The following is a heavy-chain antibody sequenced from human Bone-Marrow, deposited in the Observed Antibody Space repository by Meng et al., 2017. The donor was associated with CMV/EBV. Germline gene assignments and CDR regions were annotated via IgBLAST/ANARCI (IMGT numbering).Heavy chain of an antibody. CDR1: GYTFTSYY. J-gene: IGHJ6*01. Sequence: ASVKVSCKASGYTFTSYYMHWVRQAPGQGLEWMGWINPNSGGTNYAQKFQGRVTMTRDTSISTAYMELSRLRSDDTAVYYCARSYDFWCGYYQINYYYGMDVWGQGTTVTVSS. D-gene: IGHD3-3*01. CDR3: ARSYDFWCGYYQINYYYGMDV. V-gene: IGHV1-2*02. CDR2: INPNSGGT.